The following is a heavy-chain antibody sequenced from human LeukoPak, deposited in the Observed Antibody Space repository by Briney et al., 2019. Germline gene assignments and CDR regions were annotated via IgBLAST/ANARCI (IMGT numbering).Heavy chain of an antibody. CDR1: GFTFSDHH. Sequence: PGGSLRLSCAASGFTFSDHHMDWVRQAPGKGLEWVSVIYGGGTTYYADSVKGRFTISRDNSKNTLFLQMNSLRAEDTAVYYCALALAVSGFNYFDYWGQGTLVTVSS. J-gene: IGHJ4*02. CDR2: IYGGGTT. D-gene: IGHD5-12*01. V-gene: IGHV3-66*01. CDR3: ALALAVSGFNYFDY.